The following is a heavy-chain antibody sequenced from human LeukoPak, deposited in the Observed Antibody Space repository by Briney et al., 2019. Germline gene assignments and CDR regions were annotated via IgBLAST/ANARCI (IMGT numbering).Heavy chain of an antibody. CDR1: GFTFSSYE. V-gene: IGHV3-48*03. Sequence: GGSLRLSCAASGFTFSSYEMNWVRQAPGKGLEWVSDISSSGSTIYYAASVKGRFTISRDNAKNSLYLQMNSLRAEDTGVYYCARGSRITMFGVVKFDYRGQGTLVTVSS. J-gene: IGHJ4*02. CDR2: ISSSGSTI. D-gene: IGHD3-3*01. CDR3: ARGSRITMFGVVKFDY.